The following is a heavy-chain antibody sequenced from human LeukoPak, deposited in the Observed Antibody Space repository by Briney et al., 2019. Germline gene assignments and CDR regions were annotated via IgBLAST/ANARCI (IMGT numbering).Heavy chain of an antibody. J-gene: IGHJ4*02. Sequence: GRSLRLSCAASGFTFDDYAMHWVRQAPGKGLEWVSAISGSGGSTYYADSVKGRFTISRDNSKNTLYLQMNSLRAEDTAVYYCAKRAIFGVVAYFDYWGQGTLVTVSS. D-gene: IGHD3-3*01. V-gene: IGHV3-23*01. CDR1: GFTFDDYA. CDR2: ISGSGGST. CDR3: AKRAIFGVVAYFDY.